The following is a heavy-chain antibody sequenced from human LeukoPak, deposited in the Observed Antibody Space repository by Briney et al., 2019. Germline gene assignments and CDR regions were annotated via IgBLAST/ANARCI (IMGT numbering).Heavy chain of an antibody. D-gene: IGHD3/OR15-3a*01. J-gene: IGHJ3*01. CDR3: ARRRHNFDFYDV. CDR2: NFYTGRT. CDR1: GDSIISNIYW. V-gene: IGHV4-39*01. Sequence: SETLSLTPTVSGDSIISNIYWWDWVRLPPGKGLEWIGANFYTGRTFYSPSLKSRVTISVDTSKNQFSLDLSSATAADTAVYYCARRRHNFDFYDVWGQGTRVTGSS.